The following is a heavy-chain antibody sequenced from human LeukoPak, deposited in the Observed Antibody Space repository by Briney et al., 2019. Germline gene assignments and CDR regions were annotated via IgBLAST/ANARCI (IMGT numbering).Heavy chain of an antibody. V-gene: IGHV3-7*01. D-gene: IGHD3-10*01. Sequence: GGSLRLSCAASGFTLSSYWMSWVRQAPGKGLEWVANIKQDGSEKYYVDSVKGRFTISRDNVKNSLYLQMNSLRAEDTAVYYCVRLTAYYGSGSYYNSLGYYYYYYMDVWGKGTTVTISS. J-gene: IGHJ6*03. CDR1: GFTLSSYW. CDR3: VRLTAYYGSGSYYNSLGYYYYYYMDV. CDR2: IKQDGSEK.